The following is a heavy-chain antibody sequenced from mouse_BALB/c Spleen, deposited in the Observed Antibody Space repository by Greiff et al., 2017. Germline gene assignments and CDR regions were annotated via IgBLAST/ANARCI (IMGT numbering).Heavy chain of an antibody. D-gene: IGHD2-3*01. Sequence: EVKLMESGGDLVKPGGSLKLSCAASGFTFSSYGMSWVRQTPDKRLEWVATISSGGSYTYYPDSVKGRFTISRDNAKNTLYLQMSSLKSEDTAMYYCARPPMNYAMDYWGQGTSVTVSS. CDR2: ISSGGSYT. V-gene: IGHV5-6*01. J-gene: IGHJ4*01. CDR3: ARPPMNYAMDY. CDR1: GFTFSSYG.